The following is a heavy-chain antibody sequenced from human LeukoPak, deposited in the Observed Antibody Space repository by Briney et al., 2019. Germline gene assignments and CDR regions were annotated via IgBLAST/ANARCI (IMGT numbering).Heavy chain of an antibody. V-gene: IGHV4-39*01. J-gene: IGHJ4*02. Sequence: PSETLSLTCTVSGDSIGSHSYFWGWIRQPPGKGLEWIGNIHYIGSTYYNPSLKSRVTISVDTSTNQFSLKLSSVTAADTAVYYCAKTLPYSGSWRATFDFWGQGTLVTVSS. CDR1: GDSIGSHSYF. CDR2: IHYIGST. CDR3: AKTLPYSGSWRATFDF. D-gene: IGHD6-13*01.